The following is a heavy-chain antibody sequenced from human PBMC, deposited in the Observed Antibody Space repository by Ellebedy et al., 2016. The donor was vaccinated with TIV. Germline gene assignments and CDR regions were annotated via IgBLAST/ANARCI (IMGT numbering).Heavy chain of an antibody. CDR2: ISGSSSDT. CDR1: GFTFSDHY. D-gene: IGHD6-6*01. Sequence: GESLKISCAASGFTFSDHYMNWIRQAPGKGLEWVSYISGSSSDTEYADSVKGRFTIPRDNAKNSLYLQMNSLRAEDTAVYYCVRTSRLTDYWGQGTLVTVSS. V-gene: IGHV3-11*06. CDR3: VRTSRLTDY. J-gene: IGHJ4*02.